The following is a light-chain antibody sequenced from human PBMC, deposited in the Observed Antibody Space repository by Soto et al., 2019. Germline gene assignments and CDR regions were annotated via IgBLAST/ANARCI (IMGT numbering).Light chain of an antibody. V-gene: IGKV3-20*01. CDR3: QQYGTSPRT. J-gene: IGKJ2*01. CDR2: GAY. Sequence: ENVLTQSPGTLSLSPGERATLSCRASQSVSSYLAWYQKKPGQPPRLLIYGAYNRPTGIPDRFTGRGSGTDFTLTISGLQPEDFAVYYCQQYGTSPRTFGQGTKVEIK. CDR1: QSVSSY.